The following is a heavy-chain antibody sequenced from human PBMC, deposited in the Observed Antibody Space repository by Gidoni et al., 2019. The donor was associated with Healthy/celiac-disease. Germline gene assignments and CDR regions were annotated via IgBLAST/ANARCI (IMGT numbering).Heavy chain of an antibody. Sequence: QVQLQQWGAGLLKPSETLSLTCAVYGGSFSGYYCSWIRQPPGKGLEWIGEINHSGSTNYNPSLKSRVTISVDTSKNQFSLKLSSVTAADTAVYYCARGKNTAMVKWYYYYYGMDVWGQGTTVTVSS. CDR2: INHSGST. V-gene: IGHV4-34*01. D-gene: IGHD5-18*01. J-gene: IGHJ6*02. CDR3: ARGKNTAMVKWYYYYYGMDV. CDR1: GGSFSGYY.